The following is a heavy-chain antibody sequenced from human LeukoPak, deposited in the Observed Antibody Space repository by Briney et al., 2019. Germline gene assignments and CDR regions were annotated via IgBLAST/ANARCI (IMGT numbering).Heavy chain of an antibody. J-gene: IGHJ4*02. V-gene: IGHV1-46*01. CDR3: ARDQEGFDY. CDR1: GYTFTSNY. CDR2: IYPRDGST. Sequence: ASVKVSCKASGYTFTSNYIHWVRQAPGQGLEWMGMIYPRDGSTSYAQKFQGRVTVTGDTSTSTVHMELSGLRSEDTAVYYCARDQEGFDYWGQGTLVTVSS.